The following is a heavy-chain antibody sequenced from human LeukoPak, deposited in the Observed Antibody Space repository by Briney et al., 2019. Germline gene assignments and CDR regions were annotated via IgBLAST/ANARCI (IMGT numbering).Heavy chain of an antibody. CDR1: GFTFSSYW. Sequence: GGSLRLSCAASGFTFSSYWMHWVRQAPGQGLEWVSRTNSDGRITTYADSVKGRFTISRDNAKNTLYLQMNSLRAEDTAVYYCASVADYQIDYWGQGTLVTVSS. J-gene: IGHJ4*02. CDR2: TNSDGRIT. D-gene: IGHD4/OR15-4a*01. CDR3: ASVADYQIDY. V-gene: IGHV3-74*01.